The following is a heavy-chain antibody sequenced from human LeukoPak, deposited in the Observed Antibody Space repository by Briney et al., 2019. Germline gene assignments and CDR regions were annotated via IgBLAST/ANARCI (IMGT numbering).Heavy chain of an antibody. CDR1: GFSFSDYS. V-gene: IGHV3-21*01. D-gene: IGHD2-21*01. J-gene: IGHJ2*01. CDR2: ITRSSGYT. Sequence: GGSLRLSCAASGFSFSDYSMTWVRQAPGKGLEWVSSITRSSGYTYYADSVKGRFTISRDNAESSLYLQMDSLRAEDTAVYYCATPKIDMVIAAYWYFDIWGQGTLVTVSS. CDR3: ATPKIDMVIAAYWYFDI.